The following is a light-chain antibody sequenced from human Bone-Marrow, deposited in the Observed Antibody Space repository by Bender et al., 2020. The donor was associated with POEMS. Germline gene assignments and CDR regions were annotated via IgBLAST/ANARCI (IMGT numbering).Light chain of an antibody. J-gene: IGLJ2*01. V-gene: IGLV2-8*01. CDR1: SSDVGGHNY. Sequence: QSVLTQPPSVSGSPGQSITISCTGTSSDVGGHNYVSWYQHHPGKAPKLLIYDINNRPSGVSNRISGSKSGNTASLTVSGLQADDEADYYCSSYAGLDNFVVFGGGTKLTVL. CDR3: SSYAGLDNFVV. CDR2: DIN.